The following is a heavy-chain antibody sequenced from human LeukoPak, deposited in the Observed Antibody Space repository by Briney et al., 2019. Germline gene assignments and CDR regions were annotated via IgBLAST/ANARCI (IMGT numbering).Heavy chain of an antibody. Sequence: GRSLRLSCAASRFTFRSYSMHWVRQAPVRGLESVAVISPDGTNIYYAGSVKGRFTISRDNAKNSLYLQMNSLRAEDTAVYYCARFDYVWGSYPNRDYWGQGTLVTVSS. V-gene: IGHV3-30-3*01. CDR2: ISPDGTNI. D-gene: IGHD3-16*02. CDR1: RFTFRSYS. J-gene: IGHJ4*02. CDR3: ARFDYVWGSYPNRDY.